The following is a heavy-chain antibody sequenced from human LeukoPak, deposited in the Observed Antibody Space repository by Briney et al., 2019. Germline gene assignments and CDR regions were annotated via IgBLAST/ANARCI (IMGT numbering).Heavy chain of an antibody. CDR1: GGSVSSGSYY. Sequence: PSETLSLTCTVSGGSVSSGSYYWNWIRQPPGKVLEWIGYIYYSGSTNYNPSLKSRVTISVDTSKNQFSLKLSSVTAADTAVYYCARLGSGYPIGFDYWGQGTLVTVSS. CDR3: ARLGSGYPIGFDY. CDR2: IYYSGST. D-gene: IGHD3-22*01. V-gene: IGHV4-61*01. J-gene: IGHJ4*02.